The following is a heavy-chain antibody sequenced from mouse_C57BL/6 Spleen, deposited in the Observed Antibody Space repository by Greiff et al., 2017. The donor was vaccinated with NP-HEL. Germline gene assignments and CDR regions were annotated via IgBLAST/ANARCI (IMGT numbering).Heavy chain of an antibody. D-gene: IGHD4-1*01. Sequence: QVQLQQSGAELVRPGASVTLSCKASGYTFTDYEMHWVKQTPVHGLEWIGAIDPETGGTAYNQKFKGKAILTADKSSSTAYMELRSLTSEDSAVYYCTREGNWSDYWGQGTTLTVSS. V-gene: IGHV1-15*01. J-gene: IGHJ2*01. CDR2: IDPETGGT. CDR3: TREGNWSDY. CDR1: GYTFTDYE.